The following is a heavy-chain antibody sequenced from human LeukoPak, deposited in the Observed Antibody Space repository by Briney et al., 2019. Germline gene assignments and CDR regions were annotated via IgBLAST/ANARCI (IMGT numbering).Heavy chain of an antibody. CDR1: GFTFSSNW. V-gene: IGHV3-74*01. CDR3: AMDAAVKDS. D-gene: IGHD4-17*01. CDR2: INRGGSTT. J-gene: IGHJ4*02. Sequence: PGGSLRLSCAASGFTFSSNWMHWVRQAPGKGLVWVSHINRGGSTTYYADSVKGRFTISRDNAKNTLYLQMNSLRAEDTAVYYCAMDAAVKDSWGQGTLVTVSS.